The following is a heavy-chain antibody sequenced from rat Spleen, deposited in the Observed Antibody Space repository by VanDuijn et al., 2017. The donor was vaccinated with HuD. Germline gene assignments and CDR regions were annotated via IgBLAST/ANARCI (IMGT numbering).Heavy chain of an antibody. D-gene: IGHD4-3*01. V-gene: IGHV2-1*01. CDR2: IWGDEST. Sequence: QVQLKESGPGLVQPSQTLSLICTVSGFSLISNSVHWVRQPPGKGLEWMGGIWGDESTNYNSVLKSRLSISRDTSTSQVFLKMNSLQPEDTGTYYCARSGDYWGQGVMVTVSS. J-gene: IGHJ2*01. CDR1: GFSLISNS. CDR3: ARSGDY.